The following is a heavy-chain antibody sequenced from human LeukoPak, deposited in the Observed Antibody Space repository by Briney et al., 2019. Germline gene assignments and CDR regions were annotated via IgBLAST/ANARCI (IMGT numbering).Heavy chain of an antibody. CDR2: IYPGDSDT. CDR3: ARHVRPRYSSVRPTDY. CDR1: GYNCTIYW. D-gene: IGHD6-19*01. V-gene: IGHV5-51*01. Sequence: GESLMISCKASGYNCTIYWIGWVRQMPGKGLEWMGIIYPGDSDTRYSSSFQGHVTISADRSTSTAFLQWRGLRASDSGIYYCARHVRPRYSSVRPTDYWGQGTLVTVSS. J-gene: IGHJ4*02.